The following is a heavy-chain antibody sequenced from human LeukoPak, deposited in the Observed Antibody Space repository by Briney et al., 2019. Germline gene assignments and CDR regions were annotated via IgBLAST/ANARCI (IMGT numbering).Heavy chain of an antibody. V-gene: IGHV4-4*08. J-gene: IGHJ4*02. CDR3: ARWEGYSSSWSEGLFDY. CDR1: GGSISSDF. Sequence: PSETLSLTCTVSGGSISSDFWSWIRQPPGKGLEWIGTIYHSGRTYYNPSLKSRVTISVDTSKNQFSLRVSSVTAADTAVYYCARWEGYSSSWSEGLFDYWGQGTLVTVSS. CDR2: IYHSGRT. D-gene: IGHD6-13*01.